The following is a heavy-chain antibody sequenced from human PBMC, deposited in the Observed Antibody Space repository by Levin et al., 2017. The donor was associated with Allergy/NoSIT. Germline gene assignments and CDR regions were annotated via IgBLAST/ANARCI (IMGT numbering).Heavy chain of an antibody. V-gene: IGHV4-34*01. CDR2: INHSGST. D-gene: IGHD6-6*01. CDR3: ARGNLRSSSNFGY. Sequence: SETLSLTCAVYGGSFSGYYWSWIRQPPGKGLEWIGEINHSGSTNYNPSLKSRVTISVDTSKNQFSLKLSSVTAADTAVYYCARGNLRSSSNFGYWGQGTLVTVSS. J-gene: IGHJ4*02. CDR1: GGSFSGYY.